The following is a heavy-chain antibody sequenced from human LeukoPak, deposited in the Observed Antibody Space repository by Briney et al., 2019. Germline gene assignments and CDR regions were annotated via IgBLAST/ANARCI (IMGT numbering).Heavy chain of an antibody. V-gene: IGHV1-8*01. Sequence: ASVKVSCKASGYTFTSYDINWVRQATGQGLEWMGWMNPNSGNTGYAQKFQGRVTMTRNTSISTAYMELRSLRSEDTAVYYCARGLGPTYDYLWGSYRPSAEYFQHWGQGTLVTVSS. CDR2: MNPNSGNT. CDR1: GYTFTSYD. J-gene: IGHJ1*01. D-gene: IGHD3-16*02. CDR3: ARGLGPTYDYLWGSYRPSAEYFQH.